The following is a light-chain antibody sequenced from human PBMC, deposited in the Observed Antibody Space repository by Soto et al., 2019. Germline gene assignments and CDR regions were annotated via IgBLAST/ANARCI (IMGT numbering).Light chain of an antibody. V-gene: IGKV3-15*01. J-gene: IGKJ1*01. CDR2: RAS. CDR3: QQYQTLWT. CDR1: QTIYSN. Sequence: IGMTQSPATLSVSPGERATLSCRASQTIYSNVACYQQRPGQPPGLLIYRASSRATGIPARFSGSGSGNEFTLTINSLKSEDFAVYYCQQYQTLWTFGQGTQVDIK.